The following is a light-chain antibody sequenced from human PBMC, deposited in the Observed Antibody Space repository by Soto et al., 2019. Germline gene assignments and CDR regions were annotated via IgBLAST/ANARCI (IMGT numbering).Light chain of an antibody. V-gene: IGKV3D-15*01. CDR2: GVS. CDR1: QSVGSY. Sequence: EIVLTQSPATLSSSPGERATLSCRASQSVGSYLAWYQQKPGQAPRLLMYGVSSRATGIPDRFSGSGTGTDFTLTISSLQSEDFAVYYCQQYNNWPLTFGGGTKVDIK. CDR3: QQYNNWPLT. J-gene: IGKJ4*01.